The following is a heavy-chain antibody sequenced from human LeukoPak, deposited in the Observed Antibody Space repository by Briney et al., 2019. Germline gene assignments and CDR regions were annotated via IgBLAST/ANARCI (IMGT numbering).Heavy chain of an antibody. CDR3: AKDLKRSYCSSTSCYTWFDY. D-gene: IGHD2-2*02. J-gene: IGHJ4*02. V-gene: IGHV3-23*01. CDR2: ISGSGGGT. CDR1: GFTFSSYA. Sequence: PGGSLRLSCAASGFTFSSYAMSWVRQAPGKGLEWVSAISGSGGGTYYADSVKGRFTISRDNSKNTLYLQMNSLRAGDTAVYYCAKDLKRSYCSSTSCYTWFDYWGQGTLVTVSS.